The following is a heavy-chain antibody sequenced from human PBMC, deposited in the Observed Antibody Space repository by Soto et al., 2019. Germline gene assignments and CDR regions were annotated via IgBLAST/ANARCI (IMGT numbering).Heavy chain of an antibody. CDR1: GGSISSYY. CDR3: ARLTVVIRYFDY. CDR2: IYYSGST. Sequence: PSETLSLTCTVSGGSISSYYWSWIRQPPGKGLEWIGYIYYSGSTNYNPSLKSRVTISVDTSKNQFSLKLSSVTAADTAVYYCARLTVVIRYFDYWGQGTLVTVSS. V-gene: IGHV4-59*08. J-gene: IGHJ4*02. D-gene: IGHD3-22*01.